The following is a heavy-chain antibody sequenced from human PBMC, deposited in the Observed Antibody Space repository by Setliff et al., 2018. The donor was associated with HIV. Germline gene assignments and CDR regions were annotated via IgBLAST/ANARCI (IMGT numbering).Heavy chain of an antibody. J-gene: IGHJ5*02. D-gene: IGHD3-16*02. CDR1: GYYFPNSW. CDR2: IYPGDSDT. CDR3: AKSSGSYPLGFDP. Sequence: GESLKISCKGFGYYFPNSWIVWVRQMPGKGLELMGVIYPGDSDTMYSPVFEGQVTISDDTSINTAYLQWNSLKASDSGIYYCAKSSGSYPLGFDPWGQGTLVTVSS. V-gene: IGHV5-51*01.